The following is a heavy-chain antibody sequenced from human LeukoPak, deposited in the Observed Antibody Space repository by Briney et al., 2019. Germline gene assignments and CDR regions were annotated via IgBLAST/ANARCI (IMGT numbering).Heavy chain of an antibody. D-gene: IGHD1-1*01. CDR1: GGSFSGYS. V-gene: IGHV4-34*01. CDR2: INHSGST. J-gene: IGHJ4*01. CDR3: ARGLLNWNSSGGFDY. Sequence: SETLSLTCAVYGGSFSGYSWSCIRQPPGKGLEWLGEINHSGSTNYNPSLKSRVTISVDTSKSQFSLKLISVTAADTAVFYCARGLLNWNSSGGFDYWGDGTLGTVSS.